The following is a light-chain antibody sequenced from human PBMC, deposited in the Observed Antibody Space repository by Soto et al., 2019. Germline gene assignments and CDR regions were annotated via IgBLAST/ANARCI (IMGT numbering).Light chain of an antibody. Sequence: EIVLTQSPGTLSLSPGERATLFCRASQSIATSQLAWYQQKPGQAPRLLIGASNRATGIPDRFSDSGSGTDFTLTISRLEPEDFAVYYCQQFAASPRTFGQGTTVEIK. J-gene: IGKJ1*01. CDR3: QQFAASPRT. CDR2: GAS. V-gene: IGKV3-20*01. CDR1: QSIATSQ.